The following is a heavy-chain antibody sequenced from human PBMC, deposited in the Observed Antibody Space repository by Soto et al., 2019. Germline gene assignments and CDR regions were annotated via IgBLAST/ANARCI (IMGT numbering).Heavy chain of an antibody. CDR1: GYTFTSYY. D-gene: IGHD3-22*01. J-gene: IGHJ3*02. CDR2: INPSGGST. CDR3: ARLFYYYASGDI. Sequence: AAVKGSWKASGYTFTSYYMHWGRQAPGQGLEWMGIINPSGGSTSYAQKFQGRVTMTRDTSTSTVYMELSSLRSEDTAVYYCARLFYYYASGDIWGQGTMVTVPS. V-gene: IGHV1-46*01.